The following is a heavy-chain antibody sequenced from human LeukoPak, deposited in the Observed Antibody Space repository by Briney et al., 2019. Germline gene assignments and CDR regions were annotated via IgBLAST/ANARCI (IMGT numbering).Heavy chain of an antibody. CDR3: ARFMSLVAGNGGDY. D-gene: IGHD6-19*01. J-gene: IGHJ4*02. CDR1: GFTFSSYS. CDR2: ISSSSSYI. Sequence: GGSLRLSCAASGFTFSSYSMNWVRQAPGKGLEWVSSISSSSSYIYYADSVKDRFTISRDNAKNSLYLQMNSLRAEDTAVYYCARFMSLVAGNGGDYWGQGTLVTVSS. V-gene: IGHV3-21*01.